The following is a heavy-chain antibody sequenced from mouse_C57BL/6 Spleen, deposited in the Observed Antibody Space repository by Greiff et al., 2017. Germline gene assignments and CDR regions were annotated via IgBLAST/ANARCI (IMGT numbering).Heavy chain of an antibody. J-gene: IGHJ4*01. CDR2: IRSKSTNYAT. D-gene: IGHD2-13*01. V-gene: IGHV10-1*01. CDR1: GFSFNTYA. CDR3: GRHGLTGYAMDY. Sequence: GGGLVQPKGSLKLSCAASGFSFNTYAMNWVRQAPGKGLEWVARIRSKSTNYATYYADSVKDRFTISRDDSESMHYLEMNNLKTEDTAMYYCGRHGLTGYAMDYWGQGTSVTVSS.